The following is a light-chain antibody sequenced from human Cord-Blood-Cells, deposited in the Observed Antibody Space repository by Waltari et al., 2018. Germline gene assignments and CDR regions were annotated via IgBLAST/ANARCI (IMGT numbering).Light chain of an antibody. V-gene: IGKV3-11*01. CDR2: DAS. CDR3: QQRSNWPPT. Sequence: EIVLTQSPATLSLSPGERATLSCRAIKSVSSHLAWYQQKPGQAPRLLIYDASNRATGIPARFSGSGSGTDFTLTISSLEPEDFAVYYCQQRSNWPPTFGGGTKVEIK. J-gene: IGKJ4*01. CDR1: KSVSSH.